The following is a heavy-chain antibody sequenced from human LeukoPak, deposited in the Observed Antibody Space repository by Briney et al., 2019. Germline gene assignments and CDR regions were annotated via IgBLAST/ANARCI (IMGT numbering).Heavy chain of an antibody. J-gene: IGHJ4*02. CDR1: GFTFSSPW. D-gene: IGHD3-10*01. Sequence: GGSLSLSCATSGFTFSSPWMSWVRQAPGKGLECVANIKEDGREKYYVDSVKGRFNISRDNAKNSLYLQMSSLRAEDTAVYYCARGGRPDYWGQGTLVTVSS. CDR3: ARGGRPDY. V-gene: IGHV3-7*01. CDR2: IKEDGREK.